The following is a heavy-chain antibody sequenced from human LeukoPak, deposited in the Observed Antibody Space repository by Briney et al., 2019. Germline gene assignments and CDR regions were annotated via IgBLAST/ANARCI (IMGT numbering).Heavy chain of an antibody. CDR3: ARGGTSCYYGMDV. CDR2: IKEDGGDN. V-gene: IGHV3-7*01. J-gene: IGHJ6*02. D-gene: IGHD1-26*01. Sequence: GGSLRLSCAASGFTFSNFWMSWVRQAPGKGLEWVSNIKEDGGDNNYVDSVKGRFTISRDNAKNSLHLQMNSLRAEDTAVYYCARGGTSCYYGMDVWGQGTTVTVSS. CDR1: GFTFSNFW.